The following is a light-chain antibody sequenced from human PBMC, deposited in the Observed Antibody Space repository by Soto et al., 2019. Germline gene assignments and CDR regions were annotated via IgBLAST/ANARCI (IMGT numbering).Light chain of an antibody. CDR3: SSYTTTDTLVV. CDR2: NVS. CDR1: TSDV. V-gene: IGLV2-14*03. J-gene: IGLJ2*01. Sequence: QSALTQPASVSGSPGQSIIISCTGTTSDVISWYQHHPGKAPKLLIYNVSVRPSGVSYRFSGSKSDNTASLTISGLQAEDEADYYCSSYTTTDTLVVFGGGTKLTVL.